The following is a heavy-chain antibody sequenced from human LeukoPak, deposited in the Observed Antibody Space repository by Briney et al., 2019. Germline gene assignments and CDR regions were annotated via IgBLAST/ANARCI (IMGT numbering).Heavy chain of an antibody. CDR1: GFTFSSYA. V-gene: IGHV3-23*01. CDR3: ALKGRWFGELLYGYYPEYY. Sequence: PGGSLRLSCAASGFTFSSYAMSWVRQAPGKGLEWVSAISGSGGSTYYADSVKGRFTISRDNSKNTLYLQMNSLRAEDTAVYYCALKGRWFGELLYGYYPEYYWGQGTLVTVSS. D-gene: IGHD3-10*01. J-gene: IGHJ4*02. CDR2: ISGSGGST.